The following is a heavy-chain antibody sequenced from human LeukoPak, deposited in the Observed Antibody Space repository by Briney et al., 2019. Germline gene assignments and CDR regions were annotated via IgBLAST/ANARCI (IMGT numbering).Heavy chain of an antibody. CDR1: GFTFSDHY. V-gene: IGHV3-11*03. D-gene: IGHD6-13*01. J-gene: IGHJ3*02. CDR2: ISTSGVYT. Sequence: GGSLRLSCAASGFTFSDHYMRWRRQAPGKGLEWVSYISTSGVYTNYADSVKGRFTISRDDAKNSLYLQMNSLIAEDTAMYYCARNRISAAGCVFDIWGQGTMVTVSS. CDR3: ARNRISAAGCVFDI.